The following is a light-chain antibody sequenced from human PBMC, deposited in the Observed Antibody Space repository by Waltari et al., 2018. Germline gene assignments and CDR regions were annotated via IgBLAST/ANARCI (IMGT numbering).Light chain of an antibody. CDR2: GAS. Sequence: EIVLTQSPGTLSLSPGERATLSCRASQSVSSSYLAWYQQKPGQAPRLLIYGASSRATGIPDRFSGSGSGTDFTLTISRLEPEDLAVYYCQQYGSSPLTFGGGTKVEIK. CDR1: QSVSSSY. V-gene: IGKV3-20*01. CDR3: QQYGSSPLT. J-gene: IGKJ4*01.